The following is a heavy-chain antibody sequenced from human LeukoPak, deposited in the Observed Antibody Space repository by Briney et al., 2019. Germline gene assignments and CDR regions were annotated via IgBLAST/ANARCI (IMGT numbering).Heavy chain of an antibody. Sequence: GGSLRLSCAASGFTFSSYAMSWVRQAPGKGLEWVSAITGSGGSTYYADSVKGRFTISRGNAKNSLYLQLNSLRAEDTAVYYCVRLYDDYTNGHFDSWGQGTLVTVSS. V-gene: IGHV3-23*01. J-gene: IGHJ4*02. CDR3: VRLYDDYTNGHFDS. D-gene: IGHD4-11*01. CDR2: ITGSGGST. CDR1: GFTFSSYA.